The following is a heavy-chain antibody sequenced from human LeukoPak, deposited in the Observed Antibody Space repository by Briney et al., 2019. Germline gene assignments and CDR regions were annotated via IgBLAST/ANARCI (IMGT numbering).Heavy chain of an antibody. J-gene: IGHJ6*02. CDR3: ARLVYQLLYSDYYYGMDV. D-gene: IGHD2-2*02. V-gene: IGHV4-39*01. CDR2: IYYSGST. Sequence: SETLSLTCTVSGGSISSSSYYWGWIRQPPGKGLEWIGSIYYSGSTYYNPSLKSRVTISVDTSKNQFSLKLSSVTAADTAVYYCARLVYQLLYSDYYYGMDVWGQGTTVTVSS. CDR1: GGSISSSSYY.